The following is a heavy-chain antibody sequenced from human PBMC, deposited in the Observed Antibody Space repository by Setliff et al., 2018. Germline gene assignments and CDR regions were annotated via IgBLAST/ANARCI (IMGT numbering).Heavy chain of an antibody. Sequence: SETLSLTCTVSGLSLSSTTYYWAWVRQPPGKGLEWIGSVSYFGSGYYNPSLKSRVTISVDTSRDQFSLRLSSVTAADTAMYYCARVRVVQGYYEFDYWGQGTLVTVSS. D-gene: IGHD3-16*01. V-gene: IGHV4-39*07. J-gene: IGHJ4*02. CDR3: ARVRVVQGYYEFDY. CDR2: VSYFGSG. CDR1: GLSLSSTTYY.